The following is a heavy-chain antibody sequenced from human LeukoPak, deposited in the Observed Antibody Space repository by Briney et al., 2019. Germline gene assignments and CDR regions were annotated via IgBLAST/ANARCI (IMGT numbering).Heavy chain of an antibody. CDR2: IIPILGIA. CDR3: ARDGSRFDP. V-gene: IGHV1-69*04. J-gene: IGHJ5*02. Sequence: GASVKVSCKASGGTFSSYAISWVRQAPGQGLEWMGRIIPILGIANYAQKLQGRVTMTTDTSTSTAYMELRSLRSDDTAVYYCARDGSRFDPWGQGTLVTVSS. CDR1: GGTFSSYA.